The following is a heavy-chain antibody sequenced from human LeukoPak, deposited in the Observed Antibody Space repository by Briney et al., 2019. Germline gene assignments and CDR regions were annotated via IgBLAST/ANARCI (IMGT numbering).Heavy chain of an antibody. V-gene: IGHV4-4*02. D-gene: IGHD5-18*01. CDR3: ARQDSYGSYYFDY. Sequence: SGTLSLTCAVSGGSISSSEWWSWVRQPPGKGLEWIGEIYHSGSTNYNPSLKSRVTISVDKSKNQLSLKLSSVTAADTAVYYCARQDSYGSYYFDYWGQGTLVTVSS. CDR2: IYHSGST. J-gene: IGHJ4*02. CDR1: GGSISSSEW.